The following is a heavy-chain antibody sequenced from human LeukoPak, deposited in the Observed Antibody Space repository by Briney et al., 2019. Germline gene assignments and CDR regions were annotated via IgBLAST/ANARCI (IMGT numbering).Heavy chain of an antibody. CDR1: GGSFSSYA. CDR2: IITIFGTA. Sequence: ASVKVSCKASGGSFSSYAISWVRQAPGQGLEWMGGIITIFGTANYAQKFQGRVTITADESTSTAYMELSSLRSDDTAVYYCARTRYDYVWGSYRTTFDYWGQGTLVTVSS. CDR3: ARTRYDYVWGSYRTTFDY. J-gene: IGHJ4*02. D-gene: IGHD3-16*02. V-gene: IGHV1-69*13.